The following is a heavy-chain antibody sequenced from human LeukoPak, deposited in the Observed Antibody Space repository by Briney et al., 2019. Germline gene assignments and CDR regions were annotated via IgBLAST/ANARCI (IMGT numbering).Heavy chain of an antibody. Sequence: GGSLRLSCAASGFTFSSYAMHWVRQAPGKGLEYVSGINSNGGSTYYANSVTGRFTISRDNSRNTLFLQMGSLRPEDMGVYYCARVMIRGGWNIDHSGQGTLVTVSS. CDR3: ARVMIRGGWNIDH. J-gene: IGHJ4*02. CDR1: GFTFSSYA. CDR2: INSNGGST. D-gene: IGHD6-19*01. V-gene: IGHV3-64*01.